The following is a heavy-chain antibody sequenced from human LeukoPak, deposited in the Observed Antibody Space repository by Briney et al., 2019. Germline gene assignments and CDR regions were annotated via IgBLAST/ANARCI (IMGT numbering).Heavy chain of an antibody. CDR3: ARAGLRRSFDY. V-gene: IGHV3-7*01. Sequence: GGSLRLSCAASGFTFSSYWMSWVRQAPGKGLEWVANIKQDGSEKYYVDSVKGRFTISGDNAKNSLYLQMNSLRAEDTAVYYCARAGLRRSFDYWGQGTLVTVSS. CDR2: IKQDGSEK. J-gene: IGHJ4*02. CDR1: GFTFSSYW. D-gene: IGHD3-10*01.